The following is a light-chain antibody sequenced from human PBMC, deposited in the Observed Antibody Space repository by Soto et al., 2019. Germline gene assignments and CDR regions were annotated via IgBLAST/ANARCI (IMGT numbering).Light chain of an antibody. CDR2: EVS. J-gene: IGLJ2*01. Sequence: QSALTQPASVSGSPGQSITISCTGTSSDVGNYNYVSWYQQYPGRVPKLLIYEVSNRPSGVSNRFSGSKSGNTASLTISGLQAEDEADYYCSSYTSSSTLDVVFGGGTKLTVL. CDR1: SSDVGNYNY. V-gene: IGLV2-14*01. CDR3: SSYTSSSTLDVV.